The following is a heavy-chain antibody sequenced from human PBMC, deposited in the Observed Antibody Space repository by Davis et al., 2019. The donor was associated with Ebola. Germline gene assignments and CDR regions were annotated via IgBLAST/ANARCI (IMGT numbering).Heavy chain of an antibody. Sequence: SLKISCAASGFTFDDYAMHWVRQAPGKGLEWVSGISWNSGSIGYADSVKGRFTISRDNAKNSLYLQMNSLRAEDTAVYYCVRDSAIFDYWGQGILVTVSS. J-gene: IGHJ4*02. V-gene: IGHV3-9*01. CDR2: ISWNSGSI. CDR3: VRDSAIFDY. CDR1: GFTFDDYA.